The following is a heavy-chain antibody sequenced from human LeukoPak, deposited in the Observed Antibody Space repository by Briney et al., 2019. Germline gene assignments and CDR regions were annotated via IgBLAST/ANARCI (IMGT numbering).Heavy chain of an antibody. CDR2: VNTNTGNP. J-gene: IGHJ6*03. V-gene: IGHV7-4-1*02. Sequence: RASVKVSCKASGYTFTSYAMNWVRQAPGQGLEWMGWVNTNTGNPTYAQGFTGRFVFSLDTSVSTAYLQISSLKAEDTAVYYCARVGLPHHYYYMDVWGKGTTVTVSS. D-gene: IGHD3/OR15-3a*01. CDR1: GYTFTSYA. CDR3: ARVGLPHHYYYMDV.